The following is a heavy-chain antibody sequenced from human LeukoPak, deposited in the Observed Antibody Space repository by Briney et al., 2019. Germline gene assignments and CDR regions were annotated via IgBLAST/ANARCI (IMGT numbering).Heavy chain of an antibody. J-gene: IGHJ6*02. CDR2: ISSSSSYI. CDR3: ARDRSSSWDYYYGMDV. D-gene: IGHD6-13*01. CDR1: GFTFSSYS. V-gene: IGHV3-21*01. Sequence: GRSLRLSCAASGFTFSSYSMNWVRQAPGKGLEWVSSISSSSSYIYYADSVKGRFTISRDNAKNSLYLQMNSLRAEDTAVYYCARDRSSSWDYYYGMDVWGQGTTVTVSS.